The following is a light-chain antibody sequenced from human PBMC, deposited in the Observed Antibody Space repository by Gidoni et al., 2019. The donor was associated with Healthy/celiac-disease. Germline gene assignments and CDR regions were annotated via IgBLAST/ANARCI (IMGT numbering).Light chain of an antibody. V-gene: IGKV3-11*01. J-gene: IGKJ4*01. CDR2: DAS. CDR1: QSVSSY. CDR3: QQVLT. Sequence: IVLTQSPATLSLSPGERATLSCRASQSVSSYLAWYQQKPGQAPRLLIYDASNRATGIPARFSGSGSGTDFTLTISSLEPEDFAVYYCQQVLTFGGGTKVEIK.